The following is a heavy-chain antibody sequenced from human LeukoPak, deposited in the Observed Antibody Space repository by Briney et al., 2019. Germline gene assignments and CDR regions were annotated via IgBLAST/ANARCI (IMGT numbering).Heavy chain of an antibody. J-gene: IGHJ4*02. D-gene: IGHD3-9*01. CDR3: AKGDAPYDILTGYLYYFDY. V-gene: IGHV3-23*01. CDR2: ISGSGGST. CDR1: GFTFSSYA. Sequence: GGSLRLSCAASGFTFSSYAMSWVRQAPGKGLEWVSAISGSGGSTYYADSVKGRFTISRDNSKNTLYLQMNSLRAEDTAVYYCAKGDAPYDILTGYLYYFDYWGQGTLATVSS.